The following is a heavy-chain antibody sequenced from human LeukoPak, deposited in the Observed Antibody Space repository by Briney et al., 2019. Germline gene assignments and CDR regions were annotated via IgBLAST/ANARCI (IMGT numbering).Heavy chain of an antibody. Sequence: GGSLRLSCAASGFTFSSYAMHWVRQAPGKGLEWVAVISYDGSNKYYADSVKGRFTISRDNSKNTLYLQMNSLRAEDTAVYYCARDNRHYDFWSGYYTTAPGWGQGTLVTVSS. CDR2: ISYDGSNK. J-gene: IGHJ4*02. V-gene: IGHV3-30-3*01. D-gene: IGHD3-3*01. CDR3: ARDNRHYDFWSGYYTTAPG. CDR1: GFTFSSYA.